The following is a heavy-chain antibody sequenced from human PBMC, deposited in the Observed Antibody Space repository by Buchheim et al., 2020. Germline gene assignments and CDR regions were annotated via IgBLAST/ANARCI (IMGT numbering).Heavy chain of an antibody. V-gene: IGHV3-9*01. J-gene: IGHJ6*02. CDR3: AKDMTWNFYYGMDV. Sequence: EVHPVESGGDLVQPGRSLRLSCVGSGFKFNDYAMHWVRQAPGKGLGWGSGISWDSGSLGYAESVKGRFTISRDNAKNALYFQMNNLRAEDTALYYCAKDMTWNFYYGMDVWGQGTT. CDR2: ISWDSGSL. CDR1: GFKFNDYA.